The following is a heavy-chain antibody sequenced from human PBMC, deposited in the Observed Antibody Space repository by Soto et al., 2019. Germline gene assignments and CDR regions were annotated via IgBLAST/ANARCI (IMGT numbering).Heavy chain of an antibody. Sequence: QVQLKQSGPEVRKPGASVRVSCKASGYIFTNFGISWVRQAPGQGLECMGWISGYNDNTHYAQKLQGRVYMTTDTSTGTAYMDLRSLRSDDTAIYYCVRDSSSWFYYYYGMDVWGQGTTVTVSS. J-gene: IGHJ6*02. V-gene: IGHV1-18*01. CDR1: GYIFTNFG. D-gene: IGHD6-13*01. CDR2: ISGYNDNT. CDR3: VRDSSSWFYYYYGMDV.